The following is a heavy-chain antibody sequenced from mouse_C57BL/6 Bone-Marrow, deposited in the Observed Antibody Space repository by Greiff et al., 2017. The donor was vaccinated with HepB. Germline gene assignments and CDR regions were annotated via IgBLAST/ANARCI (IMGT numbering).Heavy chain of an antibody. CDR1: GYTFTSYW. Sequence: VQLKQPGAELVKPGASVKLSCKASGYTFTSYWMQWVKQRPGQGLEWIGEIDPSDSYTNYNQKFKGKATLTVDTSSSTAYMQLSSLTSEDSAVYYCSELGQGYWGQGTTLTVSS. V-gene: IGHV1-50*01. CDR2: IDPSDSYT. CDR3: SELGQGY. D-gene: IGHD4-1*01. J-gene: IGHJ2*01.